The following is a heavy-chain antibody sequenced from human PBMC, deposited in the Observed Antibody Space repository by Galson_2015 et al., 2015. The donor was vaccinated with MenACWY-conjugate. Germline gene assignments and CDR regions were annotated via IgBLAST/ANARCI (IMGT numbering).Heavy chain of an antibody. CDR2: ISGSTTAT. CDR3: AKGLRAIGYNFDD. CDR1: GFTFSTYG. J-gene: IGHJ4*02. Sequence: SLRLSCAASGFTFSTYGMTWVRQGPGKGLEWVSAISGSTTATFYADYVKGRFTISRDNSRNTLYLQMNNLRVEDTAIYYCAKGLRAIGYNFDDWGRGTLVTVSS. D-gene: IGHD5-18*01. V-gene: IGHV3-23*01.